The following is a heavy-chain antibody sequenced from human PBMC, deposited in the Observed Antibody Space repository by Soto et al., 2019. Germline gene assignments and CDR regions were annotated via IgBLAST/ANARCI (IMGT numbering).Heavy chain of an antibody. CDR3: ARQTTGWFGMDV. J-gene: IGHJ6*02. Sequence: PGESLKISCKGAVYSFTDYWIGWVRQMPGKGLEWMGIIYPGDSGARYSPSFQGQVSISADKSVNTAYLQWGSLKASDTAMYYCARQTTGWFGMDVWGQGTTVTVSS. CDR1: VYSFTDYW. D-gene: IGHD6-19*01. V-gene: IGHV5-51*01. CDR2: IYPGDSGA.